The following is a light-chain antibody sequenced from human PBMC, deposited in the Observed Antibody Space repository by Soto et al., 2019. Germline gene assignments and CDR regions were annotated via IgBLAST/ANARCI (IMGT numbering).Light chain of an antibody. CDR3: QQYSKWPRT. J-gene: IGKJ1*01. CDR2: DSS. Sequence: DIVMTQSPVSLSVSPGERTTLSCRASQSIGYSLAWYQQKPGQAPRLLMYDSSTRPSGITGRFSGSGSGTEFTLTINILQSEDLAVYFCQQYSKWPRTFGQGTKVEIK. CDR1: QSIGYS. V-gene: IGKV3-15*01.